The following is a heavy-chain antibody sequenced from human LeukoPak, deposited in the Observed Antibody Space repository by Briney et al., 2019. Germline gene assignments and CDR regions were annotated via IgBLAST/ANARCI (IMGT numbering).Heavy chain of an antibody. D-gene: IGHD4-23*01. Sequence: GGSLRLSCAASGFTFSSYAMHWVRQAPGKGLEWVAVISYDGSNKYYADSVKGRFTISRDNSKNTLYLQMNSLRAEDTAVYYCARDPRTDYGGNPNWFDPWGQGTLVTVSS. V-gene: IGHV3-30*04. CDR2: ISYDGSNK. CDR1: GFTFSSYA. CDR3: ARDPRTDYGGNPNWFDP. J-gene: IGHJ5*02.